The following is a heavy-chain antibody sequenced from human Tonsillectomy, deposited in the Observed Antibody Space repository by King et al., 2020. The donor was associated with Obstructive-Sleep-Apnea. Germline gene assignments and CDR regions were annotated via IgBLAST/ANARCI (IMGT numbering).Heavy chain of an antibody. CDR3: ARGARVLTGYYVERWVSYFDF. Sequence: QLQESGPGLVKPSQTLSLTCTVSGGSISSDDYYWSWIRQPPGKGLEWIGYIYYSGSTYYNPSLRSRVTISLDTSKNQFSLKLSSVTAADTAVYYCARGARVLTGYYVERWVSYFDFWGQGTLVTVSS. V-gene: IGHV4-30-4*01. D-gene: IGHD3-9*01. J-gene: IGHJ4*02. CDR2: IYYSGST. CDR1: GGSISSDDYY.